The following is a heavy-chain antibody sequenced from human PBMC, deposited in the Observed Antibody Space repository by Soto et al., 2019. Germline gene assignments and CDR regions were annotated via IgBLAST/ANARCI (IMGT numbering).Heavy chain of an antibody. J-gene: IGHJ6*02. Sequence: VGSLRLSCAASGFTFSSYGMHWVRQAPGKGLEWVAVISYDGSNKYYADSVKGRFTISRDNSKNTLYLQMNSLRAEDTAVYYCAKDGEYCSGGSCASYGMDVWGQGTTVTVSS. CDR2: ISYDGSNK. D-gene: IGHD2-15*01. V-gene: IGHV3-30*18. CDR3: AKDGEYCSGGSCASYGMDV. CDR1: GFTFSSYG.